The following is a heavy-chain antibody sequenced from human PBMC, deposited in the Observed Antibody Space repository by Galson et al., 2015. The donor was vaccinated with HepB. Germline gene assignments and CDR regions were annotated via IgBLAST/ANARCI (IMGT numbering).Heavy chain of an antibody. CDR3: AKDYFGMAL. D-gene: IGHD2-21*01. V-gene: IGHV3-23*01. CDR2: ISGSGGSP. Sequence: SLRLSCAASGFTSGMTFTTYAMTWVRQTPGKGLEWVSAISGSGGSPYYADSVKVRFTISRDNSNDTLYLLMNSLRAEDTAIYYRAKDYFGMALWGQGTTVTVSS. CDR1: GFTSGMTFTTYA. J-gene: IGHJ6*02.